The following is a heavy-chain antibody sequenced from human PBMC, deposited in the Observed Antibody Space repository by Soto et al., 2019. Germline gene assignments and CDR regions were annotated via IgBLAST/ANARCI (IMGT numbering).Heavy chain of an antibody. Sequence: GGSLRLSCAASGFTFSSYSMNWVRQAPGKGLEWVSYISSSSSTIYYADSVKGRFTISRDNAKNSLYLQMNSLRAEDTAVYYCARDSPWEEPNYYYYYMDVWGKGTTVTVSS. J-gene: IGHJ6*03. CDR2: ISSSSSTI. D-gene: IGHD1-26*01. V-gene: IGHV3-48*01. CDR3: ARDSPWEEPNYYYYYMDV. CDR1: GFTFSSYS.